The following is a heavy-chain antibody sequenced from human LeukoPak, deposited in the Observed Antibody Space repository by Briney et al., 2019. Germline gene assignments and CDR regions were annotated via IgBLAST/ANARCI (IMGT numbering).Heavy chain of an antibody. J-gene: IGHJ6*02. Sequence: KPSETLSLTCTVSGGSISSYYWSWIRQPAGKGLEWIGRIYTSGSTNYNPSLKSRVTISVDTSKNQFSLKLSSVTAADTAVYYCARCGYYDFWSGSNHKDYYGMDVWGQGTTVTVS. CDR1: GGSISSYY. D-gene: IGHD3-3*01. CDR3: ARCGYYDFWSGSNHKDYYGMDV. CDR2: IYTSGST. V-gene: IGHV4-4*07.